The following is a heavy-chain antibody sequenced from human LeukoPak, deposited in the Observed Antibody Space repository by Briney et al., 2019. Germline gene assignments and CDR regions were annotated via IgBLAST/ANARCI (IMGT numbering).Heavy chain of an antibody. CDR1: GYSFTSYW. J-gene: IGHJ6*04. CDR2: IDPSDSYT. D-gene: IGHD6-13*01. CDR3: ARHRIAASEPPYGMDV. V-gene: IGHV5-10-1*01. Sequence: GESLKISCKGSGYSFTSYWISWVRQMPGKGLEWMGRIDPSDSYTNYSPSFQGHVTISADKSISTAYLQWSSLTASDTAMYYCARHRIAASEPPYGMDVWGKGTTVTVSS.